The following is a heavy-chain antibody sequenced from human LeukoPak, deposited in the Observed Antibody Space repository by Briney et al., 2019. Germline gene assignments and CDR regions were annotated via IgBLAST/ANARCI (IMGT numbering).Heavy chain of an antibody. CDR3: ASARWDY. J-gene: IGHJ4*02. CDR1: GASMDNNNYD. D-gene: IGHD5-24*01. Sequence: PSETLSLTCTVSGASMDNNNYDWGWIRQPPGKGLEWVGSIYHAGAIYQNPSLKGRVTLSIDMSKNQFSLRLHSVTAADTAVYYCASARWDYWGQGTLVTVSS. CDR2: IYHAGAI. V-gene: IGHV4-39*01.